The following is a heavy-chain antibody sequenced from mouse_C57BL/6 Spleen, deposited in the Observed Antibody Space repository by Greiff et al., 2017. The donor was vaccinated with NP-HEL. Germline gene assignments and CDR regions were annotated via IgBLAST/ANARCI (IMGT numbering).Heavy chain of an antibody. J-gene: IGHJ2*01. Sequence: VQLQQPGAELVKPGASVKLSCKASGYTFTSYWMQWVKQRPGQGLEWIGEIDPSDSYTNYNQKFKGKATLTVDKSSSTAYMQLSSLTSEDSAVYYCARREGRGFDYWGQGTTLTVSS. CDR2: IDPSDSYT. CDR3: ARREGRGFDY. CDR1: GYTFTSYW. V-gene: IGHV1-50*01.